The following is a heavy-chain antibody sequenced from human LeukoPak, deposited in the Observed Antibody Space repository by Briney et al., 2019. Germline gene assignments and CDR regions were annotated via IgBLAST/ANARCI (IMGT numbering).Heavy chain of an antibody. CDR1: GGSISSYY. J-gene: IGHJ3*02. Sequence: SETLSLTCTVSGGSISSYYWSWIRQPPGKGLEWIGYIYTSGSTNYNPSLKSRVTISVDTSKNQFSLKLTSVAAADTAVYYCARDLVTVTKGFDIWGQGTMVSVSS. CDR2: IYTSGST. CDR3: ARDLVTVTKGFDI. V-gene: IGHV4-4*08. D-gene: IGHD4-17*01.